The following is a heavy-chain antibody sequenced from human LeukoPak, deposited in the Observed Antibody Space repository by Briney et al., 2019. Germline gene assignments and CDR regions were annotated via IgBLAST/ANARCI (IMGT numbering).Heavy chain of an antibody. D-gene: IGHD3-3*01. J-gene: IGHJ6*03. CDR3: ARANRHYDRIYYMDV. V-gene: IGHV3-21*01. CDR2: ISSSSSYI. CDR1: GFTFSSYG. Sequence: GGSLRLSCAASGFTFSSYGMHWVRQAPGKGLEWVSSISSSSSYIYYADSVKGRFTISRDNAKNSLYLQMNSLRAEDTAVYYCARANRHYDRIYYMDVWGKGTTVTVSS.